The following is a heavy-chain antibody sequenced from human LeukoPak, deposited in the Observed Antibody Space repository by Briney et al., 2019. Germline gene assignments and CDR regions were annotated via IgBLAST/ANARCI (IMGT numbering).Heavy chain of an antibody. V-gene: IGHV4-4*02. J-gene: IGHJ4*02. CDR2: INHSGST. CDR3: ARHGFYY. CDR1: GGSISSSTNW. Sequence: ASETLSLTCAVSGGSISSSTNWWSWVRQPPGKGLEWIGEINHSGSTNYNPSLKSRVTISVDTSKNQFSLKLSSVTAADTAVYYCARHGFYYWGQGTLVTVSS.